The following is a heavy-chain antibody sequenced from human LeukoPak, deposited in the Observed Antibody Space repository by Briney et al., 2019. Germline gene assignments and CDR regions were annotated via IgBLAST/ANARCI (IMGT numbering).Heavy chain of an antibody. CDR3: AREGGSSSWYADY. CDR2: ISYDGSNK. Sequence: GRSLRLSCAASGFTFSSYAMHWVRQAPGKGLEWVAVISYDGSNKYYADSVKGRFTISRDNAKNSLYLQMNSLRAEDTAVYYCAREGGSSSWYADYWGQGTLVTVSS. V-gene: IGHV3-30-3*01. CDR1: GFTFSSYA. D-gene: IGHD6-13*01. J-gene: IGHJ4*02.